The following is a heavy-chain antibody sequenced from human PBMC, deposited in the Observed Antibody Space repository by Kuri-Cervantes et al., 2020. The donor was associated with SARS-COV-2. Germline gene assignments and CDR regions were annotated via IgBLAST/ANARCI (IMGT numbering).Heavy chain of an antibody. CDR3: VKDSRVYYFDY. J-gene: IGHJ4*02. CDR2: ISGSGANT. D-gene: IGHD2/OR15-2a*01. CDR1: GFTFSSFP. V-gene: IGHV3-23*01. Sequence: GESLKISCAASGFTFSSFPMSWVRQAPGKGLEWVSGISGSGANTYYADSVKGWFTISRDNSENTLYLQMNSLRAEDTAVYYCVKDSRVYYFDYWGQGTLVTVSS.